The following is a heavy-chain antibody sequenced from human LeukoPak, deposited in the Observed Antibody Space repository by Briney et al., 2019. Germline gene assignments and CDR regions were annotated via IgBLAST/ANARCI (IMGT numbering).Heavy chain of an antibody. CDR2: ISGYNGNT. CDR1: GYTFTSYG. J-gene: IGHJ4*02. CDR3: ARDYCNNPTCHTREFDY. Sequence: GASVKVSCKASGYTFTSYGISWVRQAPGQGLEWMGWISGYNGNTIYAQKLQGRVSMTTDTSTGTAYMDLRSLRSDDTAVYYCARDYCNNPTCHTREFDYWGQGTLVTVSS. V-gene: IGHV1-18*01. D-gene: IGHD2/OR15-2a*01.